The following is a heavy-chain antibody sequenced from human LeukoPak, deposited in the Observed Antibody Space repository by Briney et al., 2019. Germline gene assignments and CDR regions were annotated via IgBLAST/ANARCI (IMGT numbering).Heavy chain of an antibody. CDR3: ARVRYYDFWSGWYHYYYMDV. Sequence: PGGSLRLSCAASGFTFSDYYMDWVRQAPGKGLEWVGRSRNKANSYTTEYAASVKGRITISRDVSKNSLYLQMNSLKIEDTAVYYCARVRYYDFWSGWYHYYYMDVWGKGTTVTVSS. D-gene: IGHD3-3*01. CDR2: SRNKANSYTT. V-gene: IGHV3-72*01. CDR1: GFTFSDYY. J-gene: IGHJ6*03.